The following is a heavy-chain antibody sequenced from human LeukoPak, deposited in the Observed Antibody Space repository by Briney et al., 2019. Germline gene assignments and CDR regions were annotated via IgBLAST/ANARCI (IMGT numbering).Heavy chain of an antibody. CDR2: IIPIFGTA. CDR3: ARAGRYYDFWSGYYDYYYYYMDV. CDR1: GGTFSSYA. J-gene: IGHJ6*03. Sequence: SVKVSCKASGGTFSSYAISWVRQAPGQGLEWMGGIIPIFGTANYAQKFQGRVTITADKSTSTAYMELSSLRSEDTAVYYCARAGRYYDFWSGYYDYYYYYMDVWGKGTTVTVSS. D-gene: IGHD3-3*01. V-gene: IGHV1-69*06.